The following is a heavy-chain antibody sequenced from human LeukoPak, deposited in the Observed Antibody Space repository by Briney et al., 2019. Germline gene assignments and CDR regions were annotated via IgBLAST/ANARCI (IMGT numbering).Heavy chain of an antibody. D-gene: IGHD6-13*01. CDR3: ASVTHSSWYYYYGMDV. CDR2: MNPNSGNT. V-gene: IGHV1-8*02. J-gene: IGHJ6*02. Sequence: ASVKVSCKASGYTFTSYDINWVRQATGQGLEWMGWMNPNSGNTGYAQKFQGRVTMTRNTSISTAYMELSSLRSEDTAVYYCASVTHSSWYYYYGMDVWGQGTTVTVSS. CDR1: GYTFTSYD.